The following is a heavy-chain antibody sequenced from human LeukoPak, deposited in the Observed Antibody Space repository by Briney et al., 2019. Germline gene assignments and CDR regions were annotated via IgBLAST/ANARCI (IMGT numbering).Heavy chain of an antibody. CDR1: GYTFTGYN. CDR2: INPNSGGT. Sequence: ASVKVSCKASGYTFTGYNIHWVRQAPGQGLEWMGWINPNSGGTNYAQKFQGRVTMTRDTSISTAYMELNRLRSDDTAVYYCARGQYYDFWSGYYYSPHFDYWGQGTLVTVSS. V-gene: IGHV1-2*02. J-gene: IGHJ4*02. D-gene: IGHD3-3*01. CDR3: ARGQYYDFWSGYYYSPHFDY.